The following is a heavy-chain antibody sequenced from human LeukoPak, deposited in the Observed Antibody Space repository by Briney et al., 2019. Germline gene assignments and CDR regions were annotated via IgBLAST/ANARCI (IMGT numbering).Heavy chain of an antibody. CDR3: ARGPYYAFWSGIDY. CDR2: IKQDGSEK. D-gene: IGHD3-3*01. J-gene: IGHJ4*02. Sequence: GGSLRLSCAASGFTFSSYWMSWVRQAPGKGLEWVANIKQDGSEKYYVDSVKGRFTISRDNAKNSLYLQMNSLRAEDTAVYYCARGPYYAFWSGIDYWGQGTLVTVSS. V-gene: IGHV3-7*01. CDR1: GFTFSSYW.